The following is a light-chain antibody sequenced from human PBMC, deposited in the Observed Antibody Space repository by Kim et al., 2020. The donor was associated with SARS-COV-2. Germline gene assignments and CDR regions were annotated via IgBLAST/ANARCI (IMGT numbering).Light chain of an antibody. V-gene: IGLV3-19*01. J-gene: IGLJ3*02. CDR2: GKN. CDR1: RLRSYY. Sequence: ALGQTVRITCQGDRLRSYYASWYQQKPGQAPVLVIYGKNNRPSGIPDRFSGSSSGNTASLTITGAQAEDEADYYCNSRDSSGNQLVFGGGTQLTVL. CDR3: NSRDSSGNQLV.